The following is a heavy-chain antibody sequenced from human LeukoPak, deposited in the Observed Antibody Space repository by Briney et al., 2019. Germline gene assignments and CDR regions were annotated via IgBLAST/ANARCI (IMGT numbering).Heavy chain of an antibody. CDR3: AKDYYSSGFDY. D-gene: IGHD6-19*01. J-gene: IGHJ4*02. CDR2: ISAYNGNT. Sequence: AASVKVSCKASGYTFTSYGISWVRQAPGQGLEWMGWISAYNGNTNYAQKLQGRVTMTTDTSTSTAYMELSRLRSDDTAVYYCAKDYYSSGFDYWGQGTLVTVSS. V-gene: IGHV1-18*01. CDR1: GYTFTSYG.